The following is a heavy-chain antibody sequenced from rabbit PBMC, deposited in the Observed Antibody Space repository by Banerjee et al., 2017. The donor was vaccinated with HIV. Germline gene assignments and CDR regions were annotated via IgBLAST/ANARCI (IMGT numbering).Heavy chain of an antibody. CDR2: MDAGSSGNT. J-gene: IGHJ4*01. CDR1: GFSFSSGYW. CDR3: ARGPAISYGDL. Sequence: QSLEESGGDLVKPGASLTLTCTASGFSFSSGYWMCWVRQAPGKGLEWIACMDAGSSGNTYYASWAKGRFTISKTSSTTVTLQMTSLTAADTATYFCARGPAISYGDLWGPGTLVTDS. V-gene: IGHV1S40*01. D-gene: IGHD6-1*01.